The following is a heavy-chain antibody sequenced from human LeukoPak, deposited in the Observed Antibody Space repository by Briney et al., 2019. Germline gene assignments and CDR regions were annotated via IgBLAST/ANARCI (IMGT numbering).Heavy chain of an antibody. CDR3: AKGFIVATMVAPIDY. D-gene: IGHD5-12*01. CDR1: GFSFSSFG. V-gene: IGHV3-30*18. CDR2: ISYDGSNK. Sequence: GGSLRLSCIASGFSFSSFGMTWVRQGPGKGLEWVAVISYDGSNKYYADSVKGRFTISRDNSKNTLYLQMNSLRAEDTAVYYCAKGFIVATMVAPIDYWGQGTLVTVSS. J-gene: IGHJ4*02.